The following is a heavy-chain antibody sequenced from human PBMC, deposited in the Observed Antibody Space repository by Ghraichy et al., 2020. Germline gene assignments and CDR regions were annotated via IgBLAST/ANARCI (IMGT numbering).Heavy chain of an antibody. CDR3: ARSPEGQWDY. CDR1: GGSVSSGSYY. CDR2: IYYSGSN. J-gene: IGHJ4*01. V-gene: IGHV4-61*01. Sequence: SETLSLTCTVSGGSVSSGSYYWSWIRQPPGKGLEWIGYIYYSGSNNYNPSLKRRVTISVDTSKNQFSLKLSSVTAADTAVYYCARSPEGQWDYCGQGTLVSFSS. D-gene: IGHD6-19*01.